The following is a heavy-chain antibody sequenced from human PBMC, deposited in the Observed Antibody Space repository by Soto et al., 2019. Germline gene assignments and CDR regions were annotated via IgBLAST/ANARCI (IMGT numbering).Heavy chain of an antibody. CDR3: ARAKTLRFYLFDY. V-gene: IGHV4-59*01. D-gene: IGHD3-3*01. Sequence: SETLSLTCTVSGGSISSYSWNWIRQPPGKGLEWIGYIYDSGSTNYNPSLKSRVTISVDTSKNQFSLKLRSVTAADTAVYYCARAKTLRFYLFDYWGQGTLVTVS. CDR1: GGSISSYS. CDR2: IYDSGST. J-gene: IGHJ4*02.